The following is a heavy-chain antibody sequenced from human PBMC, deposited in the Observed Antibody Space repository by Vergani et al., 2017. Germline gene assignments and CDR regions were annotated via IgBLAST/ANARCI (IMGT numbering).Heavy chain of an antibody. CDR3: ARTLYSGSYGRMWVAFDI. V-gene: IGHV4-30-4*08. CDR1: GGSISSGDYY. J-gene: IGHJ3*02. Sequence: QVQLQESGPGLVKPSETLSLTCTVSGGSISSGDYYWSWIRQPPGKGLEWIGYIYYSGSTYYNPSLKSRVTISVDTTKNQFSLKLSSVTAADTAVYYCARTLYSGSYGRMWVAFDIWGQGTMVTVSS. D-gene: IGHD1-26*01. CDR2: IYYSGST.